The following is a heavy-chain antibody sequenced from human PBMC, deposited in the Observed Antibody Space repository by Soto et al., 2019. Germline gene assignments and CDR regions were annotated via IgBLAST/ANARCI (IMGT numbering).Heavy chain of an antibody. J-gene: IGHJ5*02. D-gene: IGHD3-16*01. CDR3: ARDRKARKSFGGGWFDP. CDR1: GYTFTSYG. V-gene: IGHV1-18*01. Sequence: ASVKVSCKASGYTFTSYGISWVRQAPGQGLEWMGWISAYNGNTNYAQKLQGRVTMTTDTSTSTAYMGLRSLRSDDTAVYYCARDRKARKSFGGGWFDPWGQGTLVTVSS. CDR2: ISAYNGNT.